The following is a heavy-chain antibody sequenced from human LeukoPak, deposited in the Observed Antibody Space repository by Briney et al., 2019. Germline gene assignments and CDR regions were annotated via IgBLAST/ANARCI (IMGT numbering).Heavy chain of an antibody. CDR2: IILVFGRT. CDR3: ARDFREGDAFDI. D-gene: IGHD3-10*01. Sequence: ASVKVSCKSSGGSFGSFGIGWVRQAPGLGLEWMGGIILVFGRTNYAQKFLGRVIISADSTNTAYMEVSSLRSEDTAVYYCARDFREGDAFDIWGQGTMVTVSS. CDR1: GGSFGSFG. J-gene: IGHJ3*02. V-gene: IGHV1-69*01.